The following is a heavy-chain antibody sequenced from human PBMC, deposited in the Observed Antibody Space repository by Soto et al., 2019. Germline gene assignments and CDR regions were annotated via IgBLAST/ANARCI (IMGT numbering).Heavy chain of an antibody. J-gene: IGHJ4*02. CDR3: ATAISSPFSNFDS. Sequence: EVQLVQSGGDLVQPGGSLRLSCVASGFTFNTYWMTWVRQALGMGLEWVAGIKEDASEEVYVDSVKGRFSISRDNAKNSLYLQLNSLIAEDTAVFYCATAISSPFSNFDSWVQGSLVTVSS. CDR1: GFTFNTYW. V-gene: IGHV3-7*01. CDR2: IKEDASEE. D-gene: IGHD2-2*01.